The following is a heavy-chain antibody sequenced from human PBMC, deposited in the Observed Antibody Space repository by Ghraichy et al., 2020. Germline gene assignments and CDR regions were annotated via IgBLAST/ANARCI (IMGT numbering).Heavy chain of an antibody. CDR2: ISSSSSTI. V-gene: IGHV3-48*02. CDR3: ARAGYCSSTSCHYYYYGMAV. J-gene: IGHJ6*02. D-gene: IGHD2-2*01. Sequence: GGSLRLSCAASGFTFSSYSMNWVRQAPGKGLEWVSYISSSSSTIYYADSVKGRFTISRDNAKNSLYLQMNSLRDEDTAVYYCARAGYCSSTSCHYYYYGMAVWGQGTTVTVSS. CDR1: GFTFSSYS.